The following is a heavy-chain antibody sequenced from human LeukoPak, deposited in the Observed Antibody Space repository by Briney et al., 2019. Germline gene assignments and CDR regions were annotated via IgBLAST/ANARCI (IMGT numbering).Heavy chain of an antibody. V-gene: IGHV1-8*01. CDR1: GYTFTSFD. Sequence: ASVKVSCKASGYTFTSFDFNWVRQATGQGLEWMGWMRSNNGHTGYAQKFQGRVTMTRDTSISTAYMELSSLTFEDTAVYYCARGPPNWGMVGYWGQGTLVTVSS. CDR3: ARGPPNWGMVGY. J-gene: IGHJ4*02. CDR2: MRSNNGHT. D-gene: IGHD7-27*01.